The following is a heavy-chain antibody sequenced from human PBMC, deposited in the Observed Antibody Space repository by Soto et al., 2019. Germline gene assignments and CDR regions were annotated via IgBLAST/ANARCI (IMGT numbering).Heavy chain of an antibody. CDR2: IVVGSGNT. J-gene: IGHJ5*02. CDR3: AAHMVRGVPNWFDP. CDR1: GFTFTSSA. V-gene: IGHV1-58*02. D-gene: IGHD3-10*01. Sequence: SVKVSCKASGFTFTSSAMQWVRQARGQRLEWIGWIVVGSGNTNYAQKFQERVTITRDMSTSTAYMELSSLRSEDTAVYYCAAHMVRGVPNWFDPWGQGTLVTVSS.